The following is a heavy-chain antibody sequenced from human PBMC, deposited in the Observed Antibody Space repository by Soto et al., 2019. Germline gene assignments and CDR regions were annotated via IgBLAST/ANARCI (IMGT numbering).Heavy chain of an antibody. Sequence: QVQLQESGPGLVKPSETLSLTCTVSGGAISTYYWSWIRQPPGKGRGWIGYIYYSGTASYNPSLKSRVTISLDTSKNQFSLRLSSVTAADTAVYYCARGGHCTDGVCSALDYWGQGTLVTVSS. CDR2: IYYSGTA. CDR3: ARGGHCTDGVCSALDY. D-gene: IGHD2-8*01. V-gene: IGHV4-59*08. CDR1: GGAISTYY. J-gene: IGHJ4*02.